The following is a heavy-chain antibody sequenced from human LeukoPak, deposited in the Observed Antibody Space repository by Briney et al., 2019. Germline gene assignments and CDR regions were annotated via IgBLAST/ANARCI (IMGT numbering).Heavy chain of an antibody. Sequence: GGSLRLSCVASGFTFSSYAMSWVRQAPGKGLEWVSVVSGSGITTYYADSVKGRFTISRDNSKNTLYLQMNSLRAEDTAVYYCAKYGGSSATVNWFDPWGQETLVTVSS. J-gene: IGHJ5*02. D-gene: IGHD1-26*01. V-gene: IGHV3-23*01. CDR3: AKYGGSSATVNWFDP. CDR1: GFTFSSYA. CDR2: VSGSGITT.